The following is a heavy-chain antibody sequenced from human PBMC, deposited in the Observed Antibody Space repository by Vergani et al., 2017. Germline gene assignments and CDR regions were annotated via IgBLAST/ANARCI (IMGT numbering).Heavy chain of an antibody. D-gene: IGHD4-11*01. CDR1: GGSFTSYH. Sequence: QVQLQQWGGGLLKPSETLSLTCVVNGGSFTSYHWTWIRQSPGEGLEWVGDIDHTGRPDYNPSLKSRLTMSVDKSRNQFSLTLNSVTATETAIYFCARVNTETNGHLYYYYDMDVLGQGTAVTVS. V-gene: IGHV4-34*01. CDR2: IDHTGRP. CDR3: ARVNTETNGHLYYYYDMDV. J-gene: IGHJ6*02.